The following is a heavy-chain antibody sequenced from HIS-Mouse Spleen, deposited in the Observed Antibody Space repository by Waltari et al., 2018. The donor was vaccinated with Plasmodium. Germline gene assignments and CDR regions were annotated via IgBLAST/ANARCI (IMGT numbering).Heavy chain of an antibody. CDR2: INHSVST. V-gene: IGHV4-34*01. CDR3: ARGVGYCSGGSCDHYFDY. J-gene: IGHJ4*02. Sequence: QVQLQQWGAGLLKPSETLSLTCAVYGGSFSGYYWSWIRQPPGKGLEWNGEINHSVSTNSNPSLKSRVTISVDTSKNQFSLKLSSVTAADTAVYYCARGVGYCSGGSCDHYFDYWGQGTLVTVSS. D-gene: IGHD2-15*01. CDR1: GGSFSGYY.